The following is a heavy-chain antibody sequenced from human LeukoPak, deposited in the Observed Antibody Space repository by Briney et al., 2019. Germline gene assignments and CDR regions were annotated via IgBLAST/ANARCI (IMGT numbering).Heavy chain of an antibody. V-gene: IGHV1-69*02. CDR3: ASDCSSTSCYTPGDWFDP. CDR1: GGTFSSYT. CDR2: IIPILGIA. Sequence: ASVKVSCKASGGTFSSYTISWVRQAPGQGLEWMGRIIPILGIAHYAQKFQGRVTITADKSTSTAYMELSSLRSEDTAVYYCASDCSSTSCYTPGDWFDPWGQGTLVTVSS. D-gene: IGHD2-2*02. J-gene: IGHJ5*02.